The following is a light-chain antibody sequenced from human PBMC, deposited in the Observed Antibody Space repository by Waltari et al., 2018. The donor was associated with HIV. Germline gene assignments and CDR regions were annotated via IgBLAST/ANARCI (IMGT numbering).Light chain of an antibody. J-gene: IGLJ2*01. CDR1: SSNIGAGYD. CDR2: GNS. Sequence: QSVLTQPPSVSGAPGQRVTISCTGSSSNIGAGYDVHWYQQLPGTAPRVLIYGNSNRPSGVPDRCAGSKSGTSASLAITGLQAEDEADYYCQSYDTSLSGSGVFGGGTKLTVL. V-gene: IGLV1-40*01. CDR3: QSYDTSLSGSGV.